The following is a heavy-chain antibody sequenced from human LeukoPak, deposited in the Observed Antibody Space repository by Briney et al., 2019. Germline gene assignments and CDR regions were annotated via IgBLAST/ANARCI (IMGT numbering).Heavy chain of an antibody. CDR1: GGSISGGTYY. J-gene: IGHJ5*02. Sequence: SETLSLTCTVSGGSISGGTYYWGWFRQPPGKGLEWIGEIYHSGSTNYNPSLKSRVTISVDKSKNQFSLKLSSVTAADTAVYYCARSPVATVDWFDPWGQGTLVTVSS. D-gene: IGHD5-12*01. CDR2: IYHSGST. CDR3: ARSPVATVDWFDP. V-gene: IGHV4-39*07.